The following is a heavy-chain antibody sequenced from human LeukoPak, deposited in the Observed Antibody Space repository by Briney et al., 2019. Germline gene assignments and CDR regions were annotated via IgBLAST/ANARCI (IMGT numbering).Heavy chain of an antibody. CDR2: INHSGST. CDR3: ARDREVGATGYYFDY. J-gene: IGHJ4*02. D-gene: IGHD1-26*01. Sequence: PSETLSLTCAVYGGSFSGYYWSWIRQPPGKGLEWIGEINHSGSTNYNPSLKSRVTISVDTSKNHFSLRLSSVTAADTAVYYRARDREVGATGYYFDYWGQGTLVTVSS. V-gene: IGHV4-34*01. CDR1: GGSFSGYY.